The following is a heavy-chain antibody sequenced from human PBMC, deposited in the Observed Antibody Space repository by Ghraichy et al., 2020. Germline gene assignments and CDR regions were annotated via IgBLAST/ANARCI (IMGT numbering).Heavy chain of an antibody. CDR1: GFTFSSYP. D-gene: IGHD5/OR15-5a*01. V-gene: IGHV3-23*01. J-gene: IGHJ4*02. CDR2: PSGSGCAT. CDR3: AKALDTSVYYEGQ. Sequence: GGSLRLSCAASGFTFSSYPMNWVRQAPGKGLEWVSTPSGSGCATSYADSVKGRFTISRDNSKNTLYLQMNSLRAEDTALYYCAKALDTSVYYEGQWGQGTLVTVSS.